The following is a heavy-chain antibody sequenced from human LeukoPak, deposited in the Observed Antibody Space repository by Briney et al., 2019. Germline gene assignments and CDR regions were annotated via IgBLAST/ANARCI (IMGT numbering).Heavy chain of an antibody. D-gene: IGHD3-10*01. J-gene: IGHJ6*02. Sequence: GASLRLSPVASVFTFIIFGMHCVHQAPGKGLGCVSVIWYDGSNKYYADSVKGRFTISRDNSKNTLYLQMNSLRAEDTAVYCCARDHASPGGYYYYGMDVWGQGTSVTLSS. CDR2: IWYDGSNK. CDR1: VFTFIIFG. V-gene: IGHV3-33*01. CDR3: ARDHASPGGYYYYGMDV.